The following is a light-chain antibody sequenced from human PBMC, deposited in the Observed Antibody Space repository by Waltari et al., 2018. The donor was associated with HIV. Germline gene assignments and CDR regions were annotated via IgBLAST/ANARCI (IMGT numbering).Light chain of an antibody. J-gene: IGLJ2*01. CDR3: SSYAGSNNLL. CDR1: TSYLGGFNY. Sequence: QSALTQPPSASGSPGPSVTLSCPGTTSYLGGFNYFSWYQQHPGKAPKLRIYEVSKRPSGVPDRFSGSKSGNTASLTVSGLQAEDEADYYCSSYAGSNNLLFGGGTKLTVL. CDR2: EVS. V-gene: IGLV2-8*01.